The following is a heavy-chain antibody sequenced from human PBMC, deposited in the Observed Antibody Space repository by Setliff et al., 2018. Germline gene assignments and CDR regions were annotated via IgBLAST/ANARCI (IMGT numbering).Heavy chain of an antibody. Sequence: ASVKVSCKASGYIFTRYRITWVRQAPGQGLEWMGWISAYAQKFQGRVTMTTDTSTNTAFMELRSLRSDDTAVYYCTRGPKDFVVPPTANIFDYWGQGTVVTVS. CDR1: GYIFTRYR. V-gene: IGHV1-18*01. J-gene: IGHJ4*02. CDR2: ISA. CDR3: TRGPKDFVVPPTANIFDY. D-gene: IGHD2-2*01.